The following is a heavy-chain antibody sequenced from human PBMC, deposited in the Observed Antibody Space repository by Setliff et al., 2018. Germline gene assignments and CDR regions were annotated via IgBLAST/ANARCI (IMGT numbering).Heavy chain of an antibody. D-gene: IGHD2-21*02. CDR2: IGHTGSI. CDR1: GGSMSFYY. Sequence: SETLSLTCSVSGGSMSFYYWGWIRQPPGKGLEWVGNIGHTGSINYNPSLKSRLTISRDTSKNQVSLKLNSVTATDTAVYYCARDLGHGGDSDYWGQGILVTVSS. CDR3: ARDLGHGGDSDY. V-gene: IGHV4-59*12. J-gene: IGHJ4*02.